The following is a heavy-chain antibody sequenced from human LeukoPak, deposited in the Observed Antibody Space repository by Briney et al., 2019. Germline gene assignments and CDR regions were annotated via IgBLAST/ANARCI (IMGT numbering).Heavy chain of an antibody. CDR2: LSSDGSNK. Sequence: GGSLSLSCAASGFTFSNYTMHWVRRAPGKGLEWVAVLSSDGSNKYYADSVKGRFTISRDISKNTLYLQMTSLRTEDTAVYYCARGAYHSMVVSAPSYWGQGTLVTVSS. J-gene: IGHJ4*02. V-gene: IGHV3-30-3*01. CDR1: GFTFSNYT. CDR3: ARGAYHSMVVSAPSY. D-gene: IGHD2-21*02.